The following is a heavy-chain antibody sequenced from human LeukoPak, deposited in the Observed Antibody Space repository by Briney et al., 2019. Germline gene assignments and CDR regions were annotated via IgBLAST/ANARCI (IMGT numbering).Heavy chain of an antibody. J-gene: IGHJ6*03. D-gene: IGHD2-2*01. CDR1: GYTFTSYY. V-gene: IGHV1-46*03. CDR3: AYHPIVVVPAGDYYYYYMDV. CDR2: INPSGGST. Sequence: ASVKVSCKASGYTFTSYYMHWVRQAPGQGLEWMGIINPSGGSTSYAQKSQGRVTITTDESTSTAYMELSSLRSEDTAVYYCAYHPIVVVPAGDYYYYYMDVWGKGTTVTVSS.